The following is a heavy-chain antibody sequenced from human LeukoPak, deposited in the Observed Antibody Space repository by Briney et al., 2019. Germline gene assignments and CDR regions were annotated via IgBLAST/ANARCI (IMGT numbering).Heavy chain of an antibody. CDR3: ARVSTFGGTIGTLLDY. Sequence: QPGGSLRLSCAASGFTFSPYWMNWVRQAPGTGLVWVSRINSDGSITTYADSVKGRFTISRDNAKNTLYLQMNSLRAEDTAMYYCARVSTFGGTIGTLLDYWGQGALVTVSS. J-gene: IGHJ4*02. CDR1: GFTFSPYW. CDR2: INSDGSIT. V-gene: IGHV3-74*01. D-gene: IGHD3-16*02.